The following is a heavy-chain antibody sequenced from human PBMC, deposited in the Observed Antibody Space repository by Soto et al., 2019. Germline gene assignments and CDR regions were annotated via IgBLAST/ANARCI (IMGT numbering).Heavy chain of an antibody. D-gene: IGHD1-1*01. CDR1: GFTFNNYA. Sequence: EVQLLESGGGLVQPGGSPRLSCAASGFTFNNYAMNWVRQAPGKGLEWVSAISSSGDSTYYADSVRGRFTISRDNSKNTLYLQMDRLRAEDTALYYCAKDTTGNYPTFPFDPWGQGTLVTVSS. J-gene: IGHJ5*02. CDR2: ISSSGDST. V-gene: IGHV3-23*01. CDR3: AKDTTGNYPTFPFDP.